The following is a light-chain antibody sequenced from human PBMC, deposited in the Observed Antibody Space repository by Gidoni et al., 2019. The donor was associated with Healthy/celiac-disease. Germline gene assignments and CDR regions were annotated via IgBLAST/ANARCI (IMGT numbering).Light chain of an antibody. CDR2: DAS. Sequence: ALTQSPSTRSLSPGEIATLSCGASQSVSSSYLAWYQQKPVLAPRLLIYDASSRATGIPDRLIGSGSGTDFTLPISRLEPEDFAVYYCQQYGSSPITFGQGTRLEIK. CDR1: QSVSSSY. J-gene: IGKJ5*01. V-gene: IGKV3D-20*01. CDR3: QQYGSSPIT.